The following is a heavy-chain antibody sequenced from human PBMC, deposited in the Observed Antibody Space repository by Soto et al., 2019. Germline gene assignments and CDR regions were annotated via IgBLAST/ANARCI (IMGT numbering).Heavy chain of an antibody. CDR3: ARGEAAAGTWDSLWFDP. D-gene: IGHD6-13*01. CDR1: GGSISSGGYY. J-gene: IGHJ5*02. V-gene: IGHV4-31*03. CDR2: IYYSGRP. Sequence: QVQLQESGPGLVKPSQTLSLTCTVSGGSISSGGYYWSWIRQHPGKGLEWIGYIYYSGRPYYNPSLKRRVTISVDTSKTQFSLKLSSVTAADTAVYYCARGEAAAGTWDSLWFDPWGQGTLVTVSS.